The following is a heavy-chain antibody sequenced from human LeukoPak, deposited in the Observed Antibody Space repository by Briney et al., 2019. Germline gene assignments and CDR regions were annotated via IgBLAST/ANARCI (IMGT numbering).Heavy chain of an antibody. CDR2: ISYDGSNK. CDR3: AKDRGVRGVISPMYYFDY. V-gene: IGHV3-30*18. Sequence: GGSLRLSCAASGFTFNSYGMHWIRQAPGKGLEWVAVISYDGSNKYYADSVKGRFTISRDNSKNTLYLQMNSLRAEDTAVYYCAKDRGVRGVISPMYYFDYWGQGTLVTVSS. D-gene: IGHD3-10*01. J-gene: IGHJ4*02. CDR1: GFTFNSYG.